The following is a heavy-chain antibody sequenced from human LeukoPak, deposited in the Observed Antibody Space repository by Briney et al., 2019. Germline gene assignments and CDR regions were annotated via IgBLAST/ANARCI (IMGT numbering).Heavy chain of an antibody. CDR1: GGSFSGYY. Sequence: PSETLSLTCAVYGGSFSGYYWSWIRQPPGKGLEWIGEINHSGSTNYNPSLKSRVTISVDTSKNQFSLKLSSVTAADTAVYYCARAKTVTIDYWGQGTLVTGSS. J-gene: IGHJ4*02. V-gene: IGHV4-34*01. CDR3: ARAKTVTIDY. D-gene: IGHD4-11*01. CDR2: INHSGST.